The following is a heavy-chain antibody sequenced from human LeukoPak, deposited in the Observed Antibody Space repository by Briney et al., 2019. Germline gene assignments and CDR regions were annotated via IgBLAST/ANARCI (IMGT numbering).Heavy chain of an antibody. J-gene: IGHJ4*02. V-gene: IGHV4-34*01. Sequence: PSETLSLTCAVYGGSFSGYYWSWIRQPPGKGLEWIGEINHSGSTNYNPSLKSRVTISVDTSKNQFSLKLSSVTAADTAVYCCARGLTVGPIDYWGQRTLVTVSS. CDR3: ARGLTVGPIDY. CDR1: GGSFSGYY. D-gene: IGHD4-23*01. CDR2: INHSGST.